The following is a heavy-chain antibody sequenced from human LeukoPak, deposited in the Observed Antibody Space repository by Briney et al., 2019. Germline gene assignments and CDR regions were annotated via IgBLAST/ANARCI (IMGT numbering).Heavy chain of an antibody. CDR2: VNTDGDST. J-gene: IGHJ3*02. V-gene: IGHV3-74*01. CDR1: GFDFSDYW. Sequence: QPGGSLRLSCAASGFDFSDYWMHWVRQAPAKGPAWVSRVNTDGDSTIYADFVEGRFTISRDNAKNTLYLRMRTLRAEDTAVYYCARTRGNAFDIWGLGTLVTVSS. CDR3: ARTRGNAFDI. D-gene: IGHD3-10*01.